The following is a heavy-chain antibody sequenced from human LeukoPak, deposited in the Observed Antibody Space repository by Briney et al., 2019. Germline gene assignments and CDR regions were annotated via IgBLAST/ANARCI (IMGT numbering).Heavy chain of an antibody. J-gene: IGHJ4*02. Sequence: PSETLSLTCTVSGGSISSYYWSWIRQPPGKGLEWIGYIYYSGSTKYNPSLKSRLTISVDRSKNQFSLKLISVTAADTAVYFCARETPERYRGNYFDYWGQGTLVTVSS. V-gene: IGHV4-59*12. CDR3: ARETPERYRGNYFDY. CDR1: GGSISSYY. CDR2: IYYSGST. D-gene: IGHD1-26*01.